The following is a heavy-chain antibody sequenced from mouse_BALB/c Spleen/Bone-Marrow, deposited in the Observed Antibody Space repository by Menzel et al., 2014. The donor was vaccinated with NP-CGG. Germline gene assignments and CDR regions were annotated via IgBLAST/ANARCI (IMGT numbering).Heavy chain of an antibody. CDR2: IYPGDGDT. CDR3: ARGARSAMDY. CDR1: GYAFSTYW. V-gene: IGHV1-80*01. J-gene: IGHJ4*01. Sequence: LVESGAELVRPESSVKISCKASGYAFSTYWMIWVKRRPGQGLEWIGQIYPGDGDTNYNGKFKGKATLTADKSSSTAYMQLSSLTSEDSAVYFCARGARSAMDYWGQGTSVTVSS.